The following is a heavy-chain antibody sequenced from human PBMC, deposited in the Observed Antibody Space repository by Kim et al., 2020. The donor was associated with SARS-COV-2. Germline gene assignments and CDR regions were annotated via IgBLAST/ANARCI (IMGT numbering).Heavy chain of an antibody. CDR1: GYTFTYYY. D-gene: IGHD4-17*01. J-gene: IGHJ2*01. V-gene: IGHV1-2*06. CDR3: ARSEPGDYNWHFDL. Sequence: ASVKVSCKASGYTFTYYYLYWLRQAPGQGLEWLGRINPHTGGTNYAQKFQGRVSMTRDTSISTAYMDLSRLSSDDTAVYYCARSEPGDYNWHFDLWGRGTLLNVSS. CDR2: INPHTGGT.